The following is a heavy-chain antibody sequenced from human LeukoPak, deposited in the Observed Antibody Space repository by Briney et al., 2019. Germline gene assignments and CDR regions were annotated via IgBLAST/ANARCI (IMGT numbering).Heavy chain of an antibody. J-gene: IGHJ6*02. CDR3: AREWTGDSYDYYYGMDV. CDR2: IIPTFGIA. Sequence: SVKVSCKASGGTFSSYAISWVRQAPGQGLEWMGRIIPTFGIANYAQKFQGRVTITADKSTSTAYMELGSLRSEDTAVYYCAREWTGDSYDYYYGMDVWGQGTTVTVSS. CDR1: GGTFSSYA. D-gene: IGHD5-18*01. V-gene: IGHV1-69*04.